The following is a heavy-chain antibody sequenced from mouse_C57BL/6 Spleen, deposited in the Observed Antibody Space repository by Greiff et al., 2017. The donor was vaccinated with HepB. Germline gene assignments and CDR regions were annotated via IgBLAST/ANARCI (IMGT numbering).Heavy chain of an antibody. CDR3: ARENYYGSSSNWYFDV. CDR1: GYTFTSYW. J-gene: IGHJ1*03. Sequence: QVQLQQPGAELVKPGASVKLSCKASGYTFTSYWMHWVKQRPGQGLEWIGMIHPNSGSTNYNEKFKSKATLTVDKSSSTAYMQLSSLTSEDSAVYYCARENYYGSSSNWYFDVWGTRTTVTVSS. D-gene: IGHD1-1*01. CDR2: IHPNSGST. V-gene: IGHV1-64*01.